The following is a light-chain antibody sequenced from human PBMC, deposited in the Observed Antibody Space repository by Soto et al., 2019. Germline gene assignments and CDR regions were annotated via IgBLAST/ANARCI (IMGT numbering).Light chain of an antibody. V-gene: IGKV3-20*01. Sequence: EIVLTQSPGTLSVSPGERATLSCRASQSVISNYLAWYQQKPGQAPRVLIYGASSRSAGIPDRFSGSGSGTDFTLTISRLEPEDFAVYYCQQYGRSPSTFGQGTKVDIK. J-gene: IGKJ1*01. CDR3: QQYGRSPST. CDR2: GAS. CDR1: QSVISNY.